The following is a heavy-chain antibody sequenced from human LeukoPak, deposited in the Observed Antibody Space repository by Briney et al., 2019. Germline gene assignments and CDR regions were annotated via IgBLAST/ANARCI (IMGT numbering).Heavy chain of an antibody. CDR2: IWHDGTNT. J-gene: IGHJ4*02. D-gene: IGHD3-10*01. CDR3: ARDGTGTTLVRGVMGNFDY. Sequence: GGSLRLSCAASGFTFSAYGMHWVRQAPGKGLEWVAFIWHDGTNTFYADSVKGRFTISRDNSKNTVYLEMNSLRAEDTAVYYCARDGTGTTLVRGVMGNFDYWGQGTLVTVSS. V-gene: IGHV3-33*01. CDR1: GFTFSAYG.